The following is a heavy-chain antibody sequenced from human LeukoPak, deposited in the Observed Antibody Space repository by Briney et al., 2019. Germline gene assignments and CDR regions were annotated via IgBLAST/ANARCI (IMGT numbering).Heavy chain of an antibody. V-gene: IGHV3-23*01. CDR1: GFTFSTYA. CDR3: AKDFDGHYFDSSGYYQYQPDY. Sequence: PGGSLRLSCAASGFTFSTYAMSWVRQAPGKGLEWVSGISGSGGSTYYADPVKGRFTISRDNSKNTLHLQVNSLRAEDTAVYYCAKDFDGHYFDSSGYYQYQPDYWGQGTLVTVSS. D-gene: IGHD3-22*01. CDR2: ISGSGGST. J-gene: IGHJ4*02.